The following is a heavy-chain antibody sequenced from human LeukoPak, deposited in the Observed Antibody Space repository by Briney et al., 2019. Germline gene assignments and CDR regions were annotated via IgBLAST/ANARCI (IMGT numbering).Heavy chain of an antibody. D-gene: IGHD3-22*01. CDR3: VRLRRNSDRSGYYYYYDY. CDR2: ISVRSNYR. CDR1: GYTFIDFS. J-gene: IGHJ4*02. Sequence: GGSLTLSCAASGYTFIDFSVNWVRQAPGKGLEWVSSISVRSNYRYYADSVRGRFTISIDDAGDSLFLQMNSLRAEDTAVYFCVRLRRNSDRSGYYYYYDYWGQRTLVTVSS. V-gene: IGHV3-21*01.